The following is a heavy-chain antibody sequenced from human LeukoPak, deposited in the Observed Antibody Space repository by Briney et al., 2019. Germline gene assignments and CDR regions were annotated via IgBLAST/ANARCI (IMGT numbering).Heavy chain of an antibody. CDR2: ISGSGDST. CDR3: AKGRSEVVLAAMNY. V-gene: IGHV3-23*01. J-gene: IGHJ4*02. D-gene: IGHD2-15*01. CDR1: GFTFNNYA. Sequence: PGGSLRLSCAASGFTFNNYAMTWVRQAPGKGLEWVSGISGSGDSTYYADSVKGRFTISRDNSKDTLYLQMNTLRVEDTAIYYCAKGRSEVVLAAMNYWGQGTLVTVSS.